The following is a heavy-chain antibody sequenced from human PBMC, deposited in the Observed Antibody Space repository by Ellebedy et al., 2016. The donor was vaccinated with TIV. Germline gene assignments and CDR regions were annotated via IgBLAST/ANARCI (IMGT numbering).Heavy chain of an antibody. D-gene: IGHD2-15*01. J-gene: IGHJ4*02. Sequence: GESLKISCAASGFTFTNYWMSWVRQAPGKGLEWVANIKRDGSEAYYADSMKGRFTISRDNAKNSLYLQMNSLRAEDTAVYYCARGDCGGGICYANYFDCWGQGTLVTVSS. V-gene: IGHV3-7*01. CDR1: GFTFTNYW. CDR3: ARGDCGGGICYANYFDC. CDR2: IKRDGSEA.